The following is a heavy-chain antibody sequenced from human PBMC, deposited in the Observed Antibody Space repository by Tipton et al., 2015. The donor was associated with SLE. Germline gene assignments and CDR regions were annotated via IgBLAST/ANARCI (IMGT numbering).Heavy chain of an antibody. D-gene: IGHD2-15*01. CDR2: INHSGYT. Sequence: LRLSCAVYGGSFSGYYWSWIRQPPGKGLEWIGEINHSGYTNYNLSLKSRATISVDTSKNQFSLKLSSVTAADTAVYYCARATDCSGGRCYSAYYYYYGMDVWGQGTTVTVSS. CDR3: ARATDCSGGRCYSAYYYYYGMDV. V-gene: IGHV4-34*01. J-gene: IGHJ6*02. CDR1: GGSFSGYY.